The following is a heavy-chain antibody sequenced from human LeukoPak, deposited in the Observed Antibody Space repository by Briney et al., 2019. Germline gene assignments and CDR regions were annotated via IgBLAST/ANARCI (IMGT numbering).Heavy chain of an antibody. CDR1: GGSISSYY. CDR2: IYYSGST. D-gene: IGHD1-7*01. CDR3: ARVTNSYYYYYGMDV. Sequence: PSETLSLTCTVSGGSISSYYWSWIRQPPGKGLEWIGYIYYSGSTNYNPSLKSRVTISVDTSKNQFSLKLSSVTAADTAVYYCARVTNSYYYYYGMDVWGQGTTVTVSS. V-gene: IGHV4-59*01. J-gene: IGHJ6*02.